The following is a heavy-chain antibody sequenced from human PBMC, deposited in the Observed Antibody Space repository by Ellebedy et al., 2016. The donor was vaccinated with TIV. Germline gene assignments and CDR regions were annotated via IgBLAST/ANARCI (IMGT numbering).Heavy chain of an antibody. CDR1: GFTFSSYA. Sequence: GESLKISCAASGFTFSSYAMHWVRQAPGKGLEWVAVISYDGSNKYYADSVKGRFTISRDNSKNTLYLQMNSLRAEDTAVYYCARNQRDYGDHQGPYWGQGTLVTVSS. CDR3: ARNQRDYGDHQGPY. D-gene: IGHD4-17*01. J-gene: IGHJ4*02. V-gene: IGHV3-30-3*01. CDR2: ISYDGSNK.